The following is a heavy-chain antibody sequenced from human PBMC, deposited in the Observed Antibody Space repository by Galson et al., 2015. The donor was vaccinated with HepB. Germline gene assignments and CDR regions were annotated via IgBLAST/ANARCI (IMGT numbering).Heavy chain of an antibody. V-gene: IGHV3-13*04. CDR1: GFTFSNYD. CDR2: IGTAGDT. CDR3: ARARGRAFDI. J-gene: IGHJ3*02. Sequence: SLRLSCAASGFTFSNYDMHWVRQGTGKGLEWVSAIGTAGDTYYPGSVKGRFTISRENAKNSLYLQMNSLRAGDTAVYYCARARGRAFDIWSQGTMVTVSS.